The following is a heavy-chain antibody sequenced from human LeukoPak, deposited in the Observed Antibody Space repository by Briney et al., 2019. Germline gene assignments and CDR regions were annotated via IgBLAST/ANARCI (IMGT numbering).Heavy chain of an antibody. D-gene: IGHD1-20*01. CDR2: IWYDGSNK. J-gene: IGHJ4*02. V-gene: IGHV3-33*01. Sequence: GGSLRLSCAASGFTFSSYGMHWVRQAPGKGLEWVAVIWYDGSNKYYADSVKGRFTISRDNSKNTLYLQMNSLRAEDTAVYYCARVNNWSREANWGQGTLVTVSS. CDR3: ARVNNWSREAN. CDR1: GFTFSSYG.